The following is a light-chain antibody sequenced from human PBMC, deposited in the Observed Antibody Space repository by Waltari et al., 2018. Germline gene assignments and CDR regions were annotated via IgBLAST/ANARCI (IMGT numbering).Light chain of an antibody. V-gene: IGLV1-47*01. Sequence: QSVLTQPPSASGTPGQRVTISCSGSSSNIGRNYVYWYQQLPGPAPKLLSYRNNRRPSGVPDRFSGSKSGTSASLAISGLRSEDEADYYCAAWDDSLSGPVFGGGTKLTVL. CDR2: RNN. CDR3: AAWDDSLSGPV. CDR1: SSNIGRNY. J-gene: IGLJ3*02.